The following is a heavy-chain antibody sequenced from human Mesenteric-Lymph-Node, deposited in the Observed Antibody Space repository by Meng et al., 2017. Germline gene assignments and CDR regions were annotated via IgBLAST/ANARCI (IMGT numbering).Heavy chain of an antibody. Sequence: VQLVESGGGLVKAGGSLRLSCATSGFTFSDYYMTWIRQPPGQGLEWLASVSPTSGSLYFADSVKGRFSISRDNAKNSVSLQMTRLRVEDTAVYYCARDHGSLNWFDPWGQGTLVTGSS. CDR1: GFTFSDYY. J-gene: IGHJ5*02. CDR2: VSPTSGSL. CDR3: ARDHGSLNWFDP. D-gene: IGHD6-25*01. V-gene: IGHV3-11*04.